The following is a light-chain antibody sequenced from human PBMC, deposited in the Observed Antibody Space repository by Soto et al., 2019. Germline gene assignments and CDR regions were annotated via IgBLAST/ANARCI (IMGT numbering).Light chain of an antibody. CDR3: QQYGSAPVT. J-gene: IGKJ3*01. CDR2: GAS. V-gene: IGKV3-20*01. CDR1: QSVRSSY. Sequence: EIVLTQSPGTLSLSPGERATLSCRASQSVRSSYLAWYQQKPGQAPRLLIYGASNRATGIPDRFSGSGSGTDFTLTISRLEPEDFAVYYCQQYGSAPVTFGPGTTVDIK.